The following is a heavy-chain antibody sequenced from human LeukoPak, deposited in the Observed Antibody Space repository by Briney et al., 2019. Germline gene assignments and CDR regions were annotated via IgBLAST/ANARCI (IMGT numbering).Heavy chain of an antibody. CDR3: ARSDEGFVVVATVNYAGFNI. CDR2: ISYDGSNK. Sequence: GGSLRLSCAASGFTFSSYAMHWVRQAPGKGLEWVAVISYDGSNKYYADSVKGRFTISRDNSKNTLYLQMNSLRAEDTAVYYCARSDEGFVVVATVNYAGFNIWGQASMVTVSS. V-gene: IGHV3-30*04. J-gene: IGHJ3*02. D-gene: IGHD2-2*01. CDR1: GFTFSSYA.